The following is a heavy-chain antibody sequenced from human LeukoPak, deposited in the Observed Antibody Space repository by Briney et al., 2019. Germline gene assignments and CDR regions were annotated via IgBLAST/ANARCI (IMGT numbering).Heavy chain of an antibody. D-gene: IGHD2-21*02. V-gene: IGHV3-15*01. CDR1: GFTFSTYA. CDR3: TTVWNCGGDCSDAFDI. J-gene: IGHJ3*02. Sequence: GGSLRLSCAASGFTFSTYAMSWVRQAPGKGLEWVGRIKSKTDGGTTDYAAPVKGRFTISRDDSKNTLYLQMNSLKTEDTAVYYCTTVWNCGGDCSDAFDIWGQGTMVTVSS. CDR2: IKSKTDGGTT.